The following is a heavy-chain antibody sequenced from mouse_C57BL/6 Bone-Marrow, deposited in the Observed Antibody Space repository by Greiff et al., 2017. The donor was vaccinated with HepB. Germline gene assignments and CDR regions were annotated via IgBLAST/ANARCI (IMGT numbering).Heavy chain of an antibody. Sequence: VQLQQSGAELVRPGTSVKLSCKASGYTFTSYWMHWVKQRPGQGLEWIGVIDPSDSYTNYNQKFKGKATLTVDTSSSTAYMQLSSLTSEDSAVYYCASFVCFDYWGQGTTLTVSS. CDR2: IDPSDSYT. V-gene: IGHV1-59*01. CDR3: ASFVCFDY. J-gene: IGHJ2*01. CDR1: GYTFTSYW.